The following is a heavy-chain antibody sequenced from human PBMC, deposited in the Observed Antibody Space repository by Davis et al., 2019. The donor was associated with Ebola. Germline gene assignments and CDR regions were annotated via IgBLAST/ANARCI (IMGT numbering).Heavy chain of an antibody. D-gene: IGHD3-22*01. Sequence: GSLRLSCTVSGGSISSYYWSWIRQPPGKGLEWIGYISYSGSTNYNPSLKNRVTISVDTSKNQFSLKLSSVTAADTAVYYCARQYYYYDSSGYYHYWYFDLWGRGTLVTVSS. J-gene: IGHJ2*01. CDR3: ARQYYYYDSSGYYHYWYFDL. CDR1: GGSISSYY. V-gene: IGHV4-59*08. CDR2: ISYSGST.